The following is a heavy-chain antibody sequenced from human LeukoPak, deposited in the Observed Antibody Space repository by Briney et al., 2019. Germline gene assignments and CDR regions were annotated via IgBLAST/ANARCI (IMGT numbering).Heavy chain of an antibody. D-gene: IGHD3-10*01. J-gene: IGHJ6*03. CDR3: ARAREVDDYYGSGQNYYMDV. CDR1: GGTFSSYA. V-gene: IGHV1-69*13. Sequence: ASVKVSCKASGGTFSSYAITWVRQAPGQGLECMGGIIPIFGSANYAQKFQGRVTITADESTSTAYMELSSLRSDDTAVYYCARAREVDDYYGSGQNYYMDVWGKGTTVTVSS. CDR2: IIPIFGSA.